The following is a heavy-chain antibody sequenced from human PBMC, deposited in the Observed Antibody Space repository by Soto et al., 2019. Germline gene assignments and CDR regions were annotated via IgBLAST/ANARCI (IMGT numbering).Heavy chain of an antibody. D-gene: IGHD1-26*01. CDR2: INPSSGAT. CDR3: ARSLGESTSLFDH. Sequence: QVQLVQSGAEVKEAGAAVRVSCKTSGYIFIHCFMHWVRQAPGQGLEWMGGINPSSGATTYAQNYEGRVTVTSDTSTSTVYMELSILGSEDTAMYYCARSLGESTSLFDHWGQGSLVTVSA. J-gene: IGHJ4*02. CDR1: GYIFIHCF. V-gene: IGHV1-46*01.